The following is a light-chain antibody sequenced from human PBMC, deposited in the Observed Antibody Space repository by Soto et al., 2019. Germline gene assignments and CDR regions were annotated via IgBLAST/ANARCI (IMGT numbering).Light chain of an antibody. CDR3: QQGHNWPLT. CDR1: QSINSE. Sequence: EIVMTQSPATLSLSPGERAALSCRASQSINSELAWYPQKPGQPPRLLIYGASTRATGVPARFTGSESGSEFTLTISGLQSEDVAVYYCQQGHNWPLTFGQGTRLEI. CDR2: GAS. V-gene: IGKV3-15*01. J-gene: IGKJ2*01.